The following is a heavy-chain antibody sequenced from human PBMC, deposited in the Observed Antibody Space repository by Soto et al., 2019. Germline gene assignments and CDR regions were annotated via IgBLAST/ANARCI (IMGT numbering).Heavy chain of an antibody. V-gene: IGHV4-39*01. CDR1: GGSISRSSDY. D-gene: IGHD4-17*01. Sequence: QLQLQESGPGLVKPSETLSLTCTVSGGSISRSSDYWGWIRQPPGKGLEWIGNIYYTGIYYGGTTSYNPSLKSRVTISVDSSKNQFSLNLSSVTAADTAVYYCTRVMTTVTSWYFDLWGRGTLVTVSS. CDR3: TRVMTTVTSWYFDL. J-gene: IGHJ2*01. CDR2: IYYTGIYYGGTT.